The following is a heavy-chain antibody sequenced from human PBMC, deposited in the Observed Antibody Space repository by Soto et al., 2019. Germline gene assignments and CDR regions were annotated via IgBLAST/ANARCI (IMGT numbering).Heavy chain of an antibody. D-gene: IGHD6-19*01. V-gene: IGHV4-30-2*01. CDR2: IYHSGST. CDR3: ARGDGYSSGWYVDY. J-gene: IGHJ4*02. Sequence: SETLSLTCAVSGGSISSGGYSWSWIRQPPGKGLEWIGYIYHSGSTNYNPSLKSRVTISVDTSKNQFSLKLSSVTAADTAVYYCARGDGYSSGWYVDYWGQGTLVTVSS. CDR1: GGSISSGGYS.